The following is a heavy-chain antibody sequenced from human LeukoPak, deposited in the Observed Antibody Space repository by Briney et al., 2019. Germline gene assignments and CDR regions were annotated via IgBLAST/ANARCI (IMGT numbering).Heavy chain of an antibody. CDR2: ISSSGSTI. CDR3: TRVGSSGSVDY. J-gene: IGHJ4*02. D-gene: IGHD1-1*01. Sequence: PGGSLRLSCAASGFTFSSYEMNWVRQAPGKGLEWVSYISSSGSTIYYADSVKGRFTISRDNAKNSLYLQVNSLRADDTAVYYCTRVGSSGSVDYWGQGTLVTVSS. CDR1: GFTFSSYE. V-gene: IGHV3-48*03.